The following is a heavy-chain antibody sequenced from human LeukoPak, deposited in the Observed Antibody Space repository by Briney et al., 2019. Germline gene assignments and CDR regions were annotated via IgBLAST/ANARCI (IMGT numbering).Heavy chain of an antibody. CDR3: ARVHLVSRFDY. CDR1: GYSISSGYY. CDR2: IYHSGST. V-gene: IGHV4-38-2*01. D-gene: IGHD6-6*01. Sequence: PSETLSLTCAVSGYSISSGYYWGWIRQPPGEGLEWIGSIYHSGSTYYNPSLKSRVTISVDTSKNQFSLKLSSVTAADTAVYYCARVHLVSRFDYWGQGTLVTVSS. J-gene: IGHJ4*02.